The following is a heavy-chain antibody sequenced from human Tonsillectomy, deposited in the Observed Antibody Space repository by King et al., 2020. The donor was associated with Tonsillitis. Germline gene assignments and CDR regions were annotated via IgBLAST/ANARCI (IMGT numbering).Heavy chain of an antibody. J-gene: IGHJ4*02. CDR3: TRDKLSYYDSGGYDYGDASLDY. V-gene: IGHV3-49*03. CDR2: IRSKAYGGTT. D-gene: IGHD3-22*01. Sequence: QLVQSGGGLVQPGRSLRLSCIASGFTFGDYDMSWFRQAPGKGLEWVGFIRSKAYGGTTEYAASVKGRFTISSDDSKSIASLQMNSLKTEDTAVYYCTRDKLSYYDSGGYDYGDASLDYWGQGTQVTVSS. CDR1: GFTFGDYD.